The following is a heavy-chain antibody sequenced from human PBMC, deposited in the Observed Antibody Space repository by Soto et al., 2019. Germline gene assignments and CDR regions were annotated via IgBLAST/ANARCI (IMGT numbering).Heavy chain of an antibody. CDR1: GFTFGNYW. V-gene: IGHV3-74*01. J-gene: IGHJ4*02. Sequence: GGSLRLSCAASGFTFGNYWMHWVRQTPGKGLVWVSRIGSDGSSTNYADSVKGRFTISRDDAKNTLYLEMNGLRAEDTAVYYCSVVMVSDTRSSLGYWGQGTPVTVSS. D-gene: IGHD2-15*01. CDR3: SVVMVSDTRSSLGY. CDR2: IGSDGSST.